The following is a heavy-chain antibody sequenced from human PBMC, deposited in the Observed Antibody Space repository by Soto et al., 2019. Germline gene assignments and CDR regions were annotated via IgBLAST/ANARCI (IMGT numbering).Heavy chain of an antibody. CDR1: GFTFSGYS. D-gene: IGHD3-9*01. Sequence: DVQLVESGGGLAQPGGSLRLSCAASGFTFSGYSMNWVRQAPGKGLEWVAYISSRSTSIYYADSVKGRFTISRDDAKNSLFLHMNSLRNEDTAVYYCARDLYSRYFELRALDVWGQGTSVTVSS. J-gene: IGHJ6*02. CDR2: ISSRSTSI. CDR3: ARDLYSRYFELRALDV. V-gene: IGHV3-48*02.